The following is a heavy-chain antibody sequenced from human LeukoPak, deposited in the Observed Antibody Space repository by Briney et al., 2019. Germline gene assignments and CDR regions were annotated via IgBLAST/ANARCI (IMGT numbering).Heavy chain of an antibody. D-gene: IGHD3-3*01. CDR1: GYSFTNYW. Sequence: GESLKISCKGSGYSFTNYWIGWVRQLPGKGLEWMGVIYLGDSDTKYSPSFQGQVTISGDKSISTAYLQWSSLKASDTAMYYCVRHLDFWSGYPGFVPHGYAFDVWGQGTMVTVSS. V-gene: IGHV5-51*01. CDR3: VRHLDFWSGYPGFVPHGYAFDV. CDR2: IYLGDSDT. J-gene: IGHJ3*01.